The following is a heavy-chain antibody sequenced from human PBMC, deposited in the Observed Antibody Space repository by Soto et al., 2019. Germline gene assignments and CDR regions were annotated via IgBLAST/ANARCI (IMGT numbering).Heavy chain of an antibody. Sequence: PGGSLRLSCAASGFTFSSYGMHWVRQAPGKGLEWVAVISYDGSNKYYADSVKGRFTISRDNSKNTLYLQMNSLRAEDTAVYYCAKARSDRDGSYSWYFDYWGQGTLVTVSS. D-gene: IGHD1-26*01. V-gene: IGHV3-30*18. J-gene: IGHJ4*02. CDR1: GFTFSSYG. CDR3: AKARSDRDGSYSWYFDY. CDR2: ISYDGSNK.